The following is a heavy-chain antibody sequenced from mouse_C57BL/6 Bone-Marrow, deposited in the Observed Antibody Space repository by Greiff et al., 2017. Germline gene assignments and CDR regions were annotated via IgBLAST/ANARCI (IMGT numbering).Heavy chain of an antibody. D-gene: IGHD2-2*01. CDR1: GYTFTSYG. CDR3: ARLWFRNYFDY. J-gene: IGHJ2*01. CDR2: IYPRSGNT. V-gene: IGHV1-81*01. Sequence: VKLVESGAELARPGASVKLSCKASGYTFTSYGISWVKQRTGQGLEWIGEIYPRSGNTYYNEKFKGKATLTADKSSSTAYMELRSLTSEDSAVYFCARLWFRNYFDYWVQGTTLTVSS.